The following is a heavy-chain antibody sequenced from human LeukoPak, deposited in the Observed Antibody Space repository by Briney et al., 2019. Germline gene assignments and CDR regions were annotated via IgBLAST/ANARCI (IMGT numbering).Heavy chain of an antibody. CDR3: ARGSNRDY. Sequence: GSVEVSCKASGYTFTNYYIHWVRQAPGQGLEWMGWINPNTGGTNYAQKFQGRVTMTRDTSISTAYMELSRLGSDDTAVYYCARGSNRDYWGQGTLVTVSS. CDR1: GYTFTNYY. CDR2: INPNTGGT. V-gene: IGHV1-2*02. D-gene: IGHD2-8*01. J-gene: IGHJ4*02.